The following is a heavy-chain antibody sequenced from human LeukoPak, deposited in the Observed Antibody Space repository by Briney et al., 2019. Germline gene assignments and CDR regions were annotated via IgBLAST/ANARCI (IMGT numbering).Heavy chain of an antibody. V-gene: IGHV4-59*01. CDR2: IYYSGST. CDR3: ARSYYGSGRYGPQFDY. D-gene: IGHD3-10*01. CDR1: GESTRGYY. J-gene: IGHJ4*02. Sequence: SETLSLTCTVSGESTRGYYWSWIRQSPGKGLDWIGYIYYSGSTKYNPSLKSRVTISVDTSKNQFSLKLSSVTAADTAVYYCARSYYGSGRYGPQFDYWGQGTLVTVSS.